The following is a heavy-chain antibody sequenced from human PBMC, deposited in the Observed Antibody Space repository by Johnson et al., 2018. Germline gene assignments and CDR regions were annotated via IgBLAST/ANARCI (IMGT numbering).Heavy chain of an antibody. Sequence: QVQLVESGPGLVKPSETLSLSCTVSRDAITTYYWNWIRQAPGKGLEWIGYIFYTGETNSNPSLKSRFTISRDDSKNPLYLQMTRLRVEDTAVYYCARDIPPYCSGGCATPGNWGQGTMVTVSS. CDR2: IFYTGET. V-gene: IGHV4-59*01. CDR3: ARDIPPYCSGGCATPGN. J-gene: IGHJ3*01. D-gene: IGHD2-15*01. CDR1: RDAITTYY.